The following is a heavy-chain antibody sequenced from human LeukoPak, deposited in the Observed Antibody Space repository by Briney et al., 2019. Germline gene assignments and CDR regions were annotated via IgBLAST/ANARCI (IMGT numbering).Heavy chain of an antibody. V-gene: IGHV3-23*01. D-gene: IGHD5-12*01. Sequence: GGSLRLSCAASGFTFSSYAMSWVRQAPGKGLEWVSSISGSGGSTYYADSVKGRFTISRDNSKNTLYLQMNSLGAEDTAVYYCGKVGGYSGYENFDSWGQGTLVTVSS. CDR3: GKVGGYSGYENFDS. CDR2: ISGSGGST. CDR1: GFTFSSYA. J-gene: IGHJ4*02.